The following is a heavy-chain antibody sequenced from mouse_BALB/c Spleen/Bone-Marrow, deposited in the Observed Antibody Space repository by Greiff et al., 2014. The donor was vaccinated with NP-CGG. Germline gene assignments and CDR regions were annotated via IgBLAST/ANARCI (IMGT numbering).Heavy chain of an antibody. CDR3: ASFARICFDY. CDR2: IYPGNSDT. J-gene: IGHJ2*01. CDR1: GYTFTSYW. Sequence: EVQLLQSGTELARPGASVKMSCKASGYTFTSYWMHWVKQRPGQGLEWIGTIYPGNSDTTYNQKFKGKAKLTAVTSTSTAYMELSSLTSKDSAVYYCASFARICFDYWGQGTTLTVSS. V-gene: IGHV1-5*01.